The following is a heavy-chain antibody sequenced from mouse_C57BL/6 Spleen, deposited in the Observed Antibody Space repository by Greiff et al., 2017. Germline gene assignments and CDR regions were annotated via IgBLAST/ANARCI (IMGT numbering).Heavy chain of an antibody. D-gene: IGHD2-4*01. CDR1: GFTFSNYW. CDR3: TEASRYDYDGGFAD. J-gene: IGHJ3*01. CDR2: IRFKSDNYAT. V-gene: IGHV6-3*01. Sequence: EVKLVESGGGLVQPGGSMKLSCVASGFTFSNYWMNWVRQTPEQGLEWVAQIRFKSDNYATHYAESVKGRFTISRDDSKSSVYLQMNNLRAEDTGIYYCTEASRYDYDGGFADWGKGTLVTVSA.